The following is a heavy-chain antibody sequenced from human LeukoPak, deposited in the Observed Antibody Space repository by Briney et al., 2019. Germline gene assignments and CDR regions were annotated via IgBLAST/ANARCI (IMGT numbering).Heavy chain of an antibody. Sequence: GGSLRLSCAASGFTFSSYSMNWVRQAPGKGLEWVSYISSSSSTIYYADSVKGRFTISRDNAKSSLYLQMNSLRAEDTAVYYCARGAGTDFDYWGQGTLVTVSS. J-gene: IGHJ4*02. CDR2: ISSSSSTI. V-gene: IGHV3-48*01. D-gene: IGHD6-19*01. CDR1: GFTFSSYS. CDR3: ARGAGTDFDY.